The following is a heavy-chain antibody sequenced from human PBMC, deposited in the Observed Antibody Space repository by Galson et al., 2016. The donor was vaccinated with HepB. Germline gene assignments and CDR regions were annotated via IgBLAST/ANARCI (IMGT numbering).Heavy chain of an antibody. CDR3: AIHYYDILTSYFPLRRLDV. V-gene: IGHV5-10-1*01. D-gene: IGHD3-9*01. Sequence: QSGAEVKKPGESLRISCKGSGYSFTSYWISWVRQMPGKGLEWVGRIDPNDSYASYSPSFQGHVTISADKSINTAYLQWSSLKASDTTMYYCAIHYYDILTSYFPLRRLDVWGQGATVTVSS. CDR2: IDPNDSYA. J-gene: IGHJ6*02. CDR1: GYSFTSYW.